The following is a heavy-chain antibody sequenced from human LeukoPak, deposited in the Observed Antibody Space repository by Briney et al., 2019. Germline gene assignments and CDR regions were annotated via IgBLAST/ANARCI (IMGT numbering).Heavy chain of an antibody. CDR2: INPNSGGT. J-gene: IGHJ4*02. CDR3: ARGLNNWNDFDY. V-gene: IGHV1-2*04. D-gene: IGHD1-1*01. CDR1: GYTFTCYY. Sequence: GASVKVSCKASGYTFTCYYKHWVRQAPGQGLEWMGWINPNSGGTNYAQEFQGWVTMTRDTSISTAYMELSRLRSDDTAVYYCARGLNNWNDFDYWGQGTLVTVSS.